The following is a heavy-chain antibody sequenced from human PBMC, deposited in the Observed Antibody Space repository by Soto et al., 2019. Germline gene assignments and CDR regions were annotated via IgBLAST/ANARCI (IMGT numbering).Heavy chain of an antibody. CDR2: ILYDGSSE. CDR1: GFTFSSYA. D-gene: IGHD6-19*01. CDR3: ARVSSGWTYADYYGIDV. V-gene: IGHV3-30*04. J-gene: IGHJ6*02. Sequence: GGSLRLSCAASGFTFSSYAMHWVRQAPGKGLEWVAVILYDGSSEYYADSVKGRFTISRDNSKNTLYLEMNSLRVEDTAVYYCARVSSGWTYADYYGIDVWGQGTTVTVSS.